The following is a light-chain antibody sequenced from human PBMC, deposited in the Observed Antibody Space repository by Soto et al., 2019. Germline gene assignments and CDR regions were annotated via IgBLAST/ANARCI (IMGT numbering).Light chain of an antibody. CDR1: QSLSSGF. J-gene: IGKJ2*01. V-gene: IGKV3-20*01. CDR3: KQYGT. Sequence: EIVLTQSPGTLSLSPGERATLSCRASQSLSSGFLAWYQQRPGQAPRLLIYGASSRATGIPDRFSGSGSGTDFTLTISRLEPEDFAVYYCKQYGTFGQGTKLEIK. CDR2: GAS.